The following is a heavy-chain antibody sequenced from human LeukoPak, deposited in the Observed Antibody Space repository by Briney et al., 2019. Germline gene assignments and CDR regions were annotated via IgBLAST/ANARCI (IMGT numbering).Heavy chain of an antibody. V-gene: IGHV1-24*01. J-gene: IGHJ4*02. CDR2: FDPEDGET. CDR3: ATVYYYDSSGYYYFDD. D-gene: IGHD3-22*01. CDR1: GYTLTELS. Sequence: ASVKVSCKVSGYTLTELSMHWVRQAPGKGLEWMGGFDPEDGETIYAQKFQGRVTMTEDSSTDTAYMELSSLRSEDTAVYYCATVYYYDSSGYYYFDDWGQETLVTVSS.